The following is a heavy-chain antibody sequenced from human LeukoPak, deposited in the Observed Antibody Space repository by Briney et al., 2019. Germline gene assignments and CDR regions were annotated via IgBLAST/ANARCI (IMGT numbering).Heavy chain of an antibody. J-gene: IGHJ4*02. CDR3: ARRVFSGWGYYFDY. V-gene: IGHV1-2*02. D-gene: IGHD6-19*01. Sequence: ASVKVSCKASGYSFTGYYLDWVRQAPGQGLEWMGWINPKSGGTNYAQKFPGRGTMTRATSISTAYMELSSLRSDDTAIYYCARRVFSGWGYYFDYWGRGTLVTVSS. CDR1: GYSFTGYY. CDR2: INPKSGGT.